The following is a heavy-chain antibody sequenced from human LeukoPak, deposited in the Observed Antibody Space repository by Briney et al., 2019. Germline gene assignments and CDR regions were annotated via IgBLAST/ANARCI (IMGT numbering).Heavy chain of an antibody. CDR2: ITWNGGST. CDR1: GFTFEDYA. V-gene: IGHV3-20*04. D-gene: IGHD4-17*01. J-gene: IGHJ4*02. CDR3: ARDGDYGDYHPYYFDY. Sequence: PGGSLRLSCAASGFTFEDYAMHWVRQAPGKGLEWVSGITWNGGSTGYADSVRGRFTISRDNAKNSLYLQMNSLRAEDTAVYYCARDGDYGDYHPYYFDYWGQGTLVTVSS.